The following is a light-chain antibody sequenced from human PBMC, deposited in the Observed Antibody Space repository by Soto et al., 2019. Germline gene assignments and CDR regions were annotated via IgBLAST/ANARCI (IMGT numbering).Light chain of an antibody. CDR1: QSISTY. V-gene: IGKV1-39*01. CDR2: AAS. J-gene: IGKJ5*01. Sequence: DIQLTQSPSPLSASVGDRVAITCLASQSISTYLNWYQQKPGKAPKVLIYAASNLQSGVPPRFSGSGSGAEFTLTIRRVQTADAANYFCQQSYRTPSAVGQGTRLEI. CDR3: QQSYRTPSA.